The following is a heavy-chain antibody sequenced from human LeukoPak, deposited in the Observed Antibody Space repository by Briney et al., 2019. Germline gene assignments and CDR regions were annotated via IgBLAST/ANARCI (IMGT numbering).Heavy chain of an antibody. V-gene: IGHV1-2*02. J-gene: IGHJ4*02. CDR3: ARDGTAGVDY. Sequence: ASVTVSFKSSVYTFTVYYMHWVRQAPGQGLEWMGWINPNSGGANSAQKFQGRVTMTRDTSISTAYMELGRLRSDDTAVYYCARDGTAGVDYWGQGTLVTVSS. CDR2: INPNSGGA. CDR1: VYTFTVYY. D-gene: IGHD1/OR15-1a*01.